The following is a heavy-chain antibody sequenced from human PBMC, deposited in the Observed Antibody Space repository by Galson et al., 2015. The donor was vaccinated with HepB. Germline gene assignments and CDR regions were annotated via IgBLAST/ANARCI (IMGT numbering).Heavy chain of an antibody. CDR1: GGSISSSY. V-gene: IGHV4-59*01. J-gene: IGHJ4*02. CDR3: ARMWFGELFPDY. CDR2: IYYSGTT. Sequence: ETLSLTCTVSGGSISSSYWSWIRQPPGRGLEWIGYIYYSGTTNYNPSLKSRVTISIDTSKDQFSLKLSSVTAADTAVYYCARMWFGELFPDYWGQGTLVAVSS. D-gene: IGHD3-10*01.